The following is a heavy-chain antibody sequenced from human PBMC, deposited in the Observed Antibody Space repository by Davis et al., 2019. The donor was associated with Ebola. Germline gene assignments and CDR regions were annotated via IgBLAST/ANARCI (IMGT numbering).Heavy chain of an antibody. D-gene: IGHD4-11*01. J-gene: IGHJ4*02. CDR2: ISYDGSNK. Sequence: GESLKISCAASGFTFNSYTMNWVRQAPGKGLEWVAVISYDGSNKYYADSVKGRFTISRDNSKNTLYLQMNSLRPEDTAVYYCARDSDDYSFDYWGQGTLVTVSS. CDR1: GFTFNSYT. CDR3: ARDSDDYSFDY. V-gene: IGHV3-30*03.